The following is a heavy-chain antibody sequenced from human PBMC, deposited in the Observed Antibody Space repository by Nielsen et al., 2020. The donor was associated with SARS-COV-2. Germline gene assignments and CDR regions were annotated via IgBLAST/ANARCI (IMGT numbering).Heavy chain of an antibody. CDR2: ITSDGSRT. D-gene: IGHD2-2*01. CDR1: GFTFSTNW. Sequence: GESLKTSCVASGFTFSTNWMHWVRQAPGKGLVWVSRITSDGSRTTYADSVQGRFTISRDNAKNTLYLQMNSLRAEDTAVYYCARHPVVVVPAAVSYYYYGMDVWGQGTTVTVSS. J-gene: IGHJ6*02. CDR3: ARHPVVVVPAAVSYYYYGMDV. V-gene: IGHV3-74*01.